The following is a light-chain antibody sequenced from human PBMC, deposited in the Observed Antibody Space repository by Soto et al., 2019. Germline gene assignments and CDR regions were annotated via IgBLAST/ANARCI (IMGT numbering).Light chain of an antibody. Sequence: NFMLTQPHSVSESPGKTVTISCTRSSGSIASNYVQWYQQRPGSAPTTVIYEDNQRPSGVPDRFSGSIDSSSNSASLTISGLKTEEEADYYCQSYDSSTRVFGVGTKVTV. J-gene: IGLJ3*02. V-gene: IGLV6-57*04. CDR3: QSYDSSTRV. CDR1: SGSIASNY. CDR2: EDN.